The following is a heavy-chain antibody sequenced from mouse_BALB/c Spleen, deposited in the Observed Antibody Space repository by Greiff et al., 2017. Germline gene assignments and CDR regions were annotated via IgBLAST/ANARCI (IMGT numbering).Heavy chain of an antibody. J-gene: IGHJ4*01. CDR2: ISSGGSYT. Sequence: EVKLMESGGDLVKPGGSLKLSCAASGFTFSSYGMSWVRQTPDKRLEWVATISSGGSYTYYPDSVKGRFTISRDNAKNTLYLQMSSLKSEDTAMYYCARHATGSRAMDYWGQGTSVTVSS. V-gene: IGHV5-6*01. CDR1: GFTFSSYG. CDR3: ARHATGSRAMDY. D-gene: IGHD4-1*02.